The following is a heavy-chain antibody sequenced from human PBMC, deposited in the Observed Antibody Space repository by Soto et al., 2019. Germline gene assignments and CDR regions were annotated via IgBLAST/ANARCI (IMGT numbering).Heavy chain of an antibody. CDR2: INAGNGNT. Sequence: ASAKVSCKASGYTFTSYAMHWVRQAPGQRLEWMGWINAGNGNTKYSQKFQGRVTITRDTSASTAYMELSSLRSEDTAVYYCARALDYDYVWGSFDDWGQGALVTVSS. CDR3: ARALDYDYVWGSFDD. J-gene: IGHJ4*02. D-gene: IGHD3-16*01. CDR1: GYTFTSYA. V-gene: IGHV1-3*01.